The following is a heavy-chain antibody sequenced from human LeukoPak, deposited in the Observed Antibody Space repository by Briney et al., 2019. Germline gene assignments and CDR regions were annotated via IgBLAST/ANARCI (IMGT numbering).Heavy chain of an antibody. CDR3: AKLAGYSSSWYVVY. CDR2: ISGSGGST. Sequence: GGSLRLSCAASGFTFSSCAMSWVRQAPGKGLEWVSAISGSGGSTYYADSVKGRFTISRDNSKNTLYLQMNSLRAEDTAVYYCAKLAGYSSSWYVVYWGQGTLVTVSS. D-gene: IGHD6-13*01. J-gene: IGHJ4*02. CDR1: GFTFSSCA. V-gene: IGHV3-23*01.